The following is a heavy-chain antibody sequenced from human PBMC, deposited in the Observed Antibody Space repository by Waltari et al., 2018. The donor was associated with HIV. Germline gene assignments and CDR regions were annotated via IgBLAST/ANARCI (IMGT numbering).Heavy chain of an antibody. Sequence: QVQLVESGGGVVQPGRSLRLSCAASGFTFSSYAMHWVRQAPGQGLEWVAVISYDGSNKYYADSVKGRFTISRDNSKNTLYLQMNSLRAEDTAVYYCARVLGGSSGYYYGPLDYWGQGTLVTVSS. J-gene: IGHJ4*02. D-gene: IGHD3-22*01. CDR3: ARVLGGSSGYYYGPLDY. V-gene: IGHV3-30*01. CDR1: GFTFSSYA. CDR2: ISYDGSNK.